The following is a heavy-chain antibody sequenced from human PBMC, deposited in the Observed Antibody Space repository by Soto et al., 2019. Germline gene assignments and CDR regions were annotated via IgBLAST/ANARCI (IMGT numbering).Heavy chain of an antibody. CDR3: TTEFGRPVTTYYFDY. CDR1: GFTFSNAW. D-gene: IGHD4-4*01. Sequence: GGSLRLSCAASGFTFSNAWMSWVRQAPGKGLEWVGRIKSKTDGGTTDYAAPVKGRFTISRDDSKNTLYLQMKSLKTEDTAVYYCTTEFGRPVTTYYFDYWGQGTLVTVSS. J-gene: IGHJ4*02. CDR2: IKSKTDGGTT. V-gene: IGHV3-15*01.